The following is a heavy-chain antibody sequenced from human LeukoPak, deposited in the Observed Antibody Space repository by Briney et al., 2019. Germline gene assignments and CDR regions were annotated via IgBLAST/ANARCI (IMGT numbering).Heavy chain of an antibody. V-gene: IGHV4-39*07. CDR1: GDSITNSNFY. D-gene: IGHD3-22*01. Sequence: SQTLSLTCTVSGDSITNSNFYWSWIRQPPGKGLEWIGEINHSENTNYNPSLKNRVTISVDTSKNQFSLKLRSVTAADAAVYYCARGETYYYDTSGYFIFDYWGQGTLVTVSS. CDR2: INHSENT. CDR3: ARGETYYYDTSGYFIFDY. J-gene: IGHJ4*02.